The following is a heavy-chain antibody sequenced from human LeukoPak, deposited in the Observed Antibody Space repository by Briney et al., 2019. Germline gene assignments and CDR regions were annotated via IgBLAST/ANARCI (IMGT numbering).Heavy chain of an antibody. D-gene: IGHD3-16*01. CDR1: GFTFDDYG. V-gene: IGHV3-20*04. Sequence: GGSLRLSCAASGFTFDDYGMSWVRQAPGKGLEWVSGINWNGGSTGYADSVKGRFTISRDNDKNSLYLQMNSLRAEDTALYYCARDLRLTYYYYMDVWGKGTTVTVSS. CDR3: ARDLRLTYYYYMDV. CDR2: INWNGGST. J-gene: IGHJ6*03.